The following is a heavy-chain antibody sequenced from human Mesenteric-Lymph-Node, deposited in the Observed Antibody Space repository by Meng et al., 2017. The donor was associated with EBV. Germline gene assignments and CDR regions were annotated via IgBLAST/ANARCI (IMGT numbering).Heavy chain of an antibody. CDR1: GDSISSRNY. Sequence: QVQLQESGPGLVKPSGXLSLTCAXSGDSISSRNYWSWVRQSPGKGLEWIGEIYHSGSTNYNPSLKSRVTFSIDESKNQFSLNLTSVTAADTAVYYCARATILTGYYLFEYGGQGALVTVSA. D-gene: IGHD3-9*01. CDR3: ARATILTGYYLFEY. CDR2: IYHSGST. V-gene: IGHV4-4*02. J-gene: IGHJ4*02.